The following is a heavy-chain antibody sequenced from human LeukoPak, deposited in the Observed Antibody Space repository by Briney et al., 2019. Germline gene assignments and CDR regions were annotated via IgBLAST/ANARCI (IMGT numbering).Heavy chain of an antibody. CDR1: GFTYSDYW. CDR3: ARVEWLRLRHFDH. Sequence: GGSLRLSCLASGFTYSDYWMTWVRQAPGKGLEWVANIKEDGSERNYVDSMKGRFTISRDNAKNSLYLQMSSLRAEDTAVYYCARVEWLRLRHFDHWGQGTLVTVSS. V-gene: IGHV3-7*01. CDR2: IKEDGSER. J-gene: IGHJ4*02. D-gene: IGHD5-12*01.